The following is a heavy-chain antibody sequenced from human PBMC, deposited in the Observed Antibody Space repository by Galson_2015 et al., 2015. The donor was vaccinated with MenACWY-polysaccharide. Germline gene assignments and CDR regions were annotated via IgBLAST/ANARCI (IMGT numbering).Heavy chain of an antibody. CDR1: GFTFSNNA. CDR3: ARGITTNSWYYFDS. V-gene: IGHV3-23*01. D-gene: IGHD3-22*01. J-gene: IGHJ4*02. Sequence: SLRLSCAASGFTFSNNAMSWVRQTPGKGLEWVSGIGGTGDRTYYADSVKGRFTISRDNSKNTMNLQMNSLRAEDTAVYYCARGITTNSWYYFDSWGQGTLVTVSS. CDR2: IGGTGDRT.